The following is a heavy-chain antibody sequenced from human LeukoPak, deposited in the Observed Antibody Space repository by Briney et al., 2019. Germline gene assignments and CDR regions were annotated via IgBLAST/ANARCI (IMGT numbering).Heavy chain of an antibody. D-gene: IGHD5-12*01. CDR3: ARGRWVAPNQAYYFDD. J-gene: IGHJ4*02. V-gene: IGHV1-3*03. CDR1: AYSFTPYA. CDR2: INAGNGHT. Sequence: GASVKVSCKTSAYSFTPYAMHWVRQAPGQRLEWMGWINAGNGHTKYSQEFQGRLPITRDTSANTVYMDLSSLRSEDMAVYYCARGRWVAPNQAYYFDDWGQGTLVTVSS.